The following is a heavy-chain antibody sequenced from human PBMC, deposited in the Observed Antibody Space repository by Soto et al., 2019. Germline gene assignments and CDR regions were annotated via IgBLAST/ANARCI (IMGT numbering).Heavy chain of an antibody. J-gene: IGHJ6*02. Sequence: TLSLTCTVSGGSISSGGYYWSWIRQHPGKGLEWIGYIYYSGSTYYNPSLKSRVTISVDKSKNQFSLKLSSVTAADTAVYYCASTYDSGWYYYYGMDVWGQGTTVTVSS. CDR3: ASTYDSGWYYYYGMDV. CDR1: GGSISSGGYY. CDR2: IYYSGST. D-gene: IGHD3-16*01. V-gene: IGHV4-31*03.